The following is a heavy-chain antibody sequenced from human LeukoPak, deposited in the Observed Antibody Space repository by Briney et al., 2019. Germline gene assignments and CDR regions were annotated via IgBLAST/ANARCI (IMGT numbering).Heavy chain of an antibody. D-gene: IGHD3-10*01. J-gene: IGHJ3*01. CDR3: ARDLYYYGSGSYYDVFDV. Sequence: GASVKVSCKASGYTFSTYGISWVRQAPGQGLEWMGWISAYKGNTYYAQNLQGRVTMTTDTSTSTAYMELRSLRSDDTAIYYCARDLYYYGSGSYYDVFDVWGQGTMVTVPS. V-gene: IGHV1-18*01. CDR2: ISAYKGNT. CDR1: GYTFSTYG.